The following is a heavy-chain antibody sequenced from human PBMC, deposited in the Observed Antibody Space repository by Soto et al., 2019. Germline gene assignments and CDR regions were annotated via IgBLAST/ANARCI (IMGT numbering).Heavy chain of an antibody. CDR3: ARGPMGNIAAAGGGWYFDL. D-gene: IGHD6-13*01. Sequence: QVQLQESGPGLVKPSGTLSLTCAVSGGSISSSNWWSWVRQPPGKGLEWIGEIYHSGSTNYNPSLKSRFTTSVDKSKNQFSLDLGSVTAADTAVYYCARGPMGNIAAAGGGWYFDLWGRGTLVTVSS. CDR1: GGSISSSNW. J-gene: IGHJ2*01. V-gene: IGHV4-4*02. CDR2: IYHSGST.